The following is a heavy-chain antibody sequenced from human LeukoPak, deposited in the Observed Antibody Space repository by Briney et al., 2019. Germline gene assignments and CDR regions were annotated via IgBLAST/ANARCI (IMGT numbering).Heavy chain of an antibody. Sequence: SGTLSLTCAVSGGSISSSNWWSWVRQPPGKGLEWIGEIYHSGSTNYNPSLKSRVTISVDKSKNQFSLKLSSVTAADTAVYYCARGLTTVTLLHAFDIWGQGTMVTVSP. D-gene: IGHD4-17*01. J-gene: IGHJ3*02. CDR2: IYHSGST. V-gene: IGHV4-4*02. CDR3: ARGLTTVTLLHAFDI. CDR1: GGSISSSNW.